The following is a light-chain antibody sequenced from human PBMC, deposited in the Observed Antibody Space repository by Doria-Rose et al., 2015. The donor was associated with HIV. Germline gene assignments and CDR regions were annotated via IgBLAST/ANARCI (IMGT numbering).Light chain of an antibody. Sequence: TQSPGTLSLSPGERATLSCRASQRVKSSYLAWYQHKPGQAPRLLIYDASTRATGIQDRISGSGSGTDFTLAISSLEPEDVAVYYCQQYGSSRGTFGQGTRLEIK. J-gene: IGKJ5*01. CDR1: QRVKSSY. CDR3: QQYGSSRGT. V-gene: IGKV3-20*01. CDR2: DAS.